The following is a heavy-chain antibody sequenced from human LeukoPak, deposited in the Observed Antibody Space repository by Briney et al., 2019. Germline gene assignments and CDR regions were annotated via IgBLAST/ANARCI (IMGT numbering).Heavy chain of an antibody. CDR2: IYHSGST. J-gene: IGHJ5*02. D-gene: IGHD1-26*01. V-gene: IGHV4-38-2*01. CDR1: GYSISSGYY. CDR3: XXHSLTXQYSGSYYNWFDP. Sequence: SETLSLTCAVSGYSISSGYYWGWIRQPPGKGLEWIGSIYHSGSTYYNPSLKSRVTISVDTSKNQFSLKLSSVTAPDTAVYYXXXHSLTXQYSGSYYNWFDPWGQGTLVTVSS.